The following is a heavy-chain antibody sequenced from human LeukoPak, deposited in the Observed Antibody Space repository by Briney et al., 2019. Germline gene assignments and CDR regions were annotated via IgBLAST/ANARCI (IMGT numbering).Heavy chain of an antibody. V-gene: IGHV3-11*01. CDR2: ISSSGSTI. CDR3: ARDPPSYYYDSSGYCDY. CDR1: GFSFSDYY. D-gene: IGHD3-22*01. Sequence: GGSLRLSCAASGFSFSDYYMRWIRQAPGKGLEWVAYISSSGSTIYYEDSVKGRFNISRDNAKNSLYLQMNSLRAEDTAVYYCARDPPSYYYDSSGYCDYWGQGTLVTVSS. J-gene: IGHJ4*02.